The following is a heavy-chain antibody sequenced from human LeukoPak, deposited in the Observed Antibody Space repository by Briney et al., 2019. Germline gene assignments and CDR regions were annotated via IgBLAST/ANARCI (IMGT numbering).Heavy chain of an antibody. Sequence: ASVKVSCKASGGTFSSYTVTWVRQAPGQGLEWMGRLIPILGLANYAQKFQGRVTIIADKSTTTAYMELSSLRSKDTAVYYCAGSYYYDSSGYHNDYWGQGTLVTVSS. D-gene: IGHD3-22*01. V-gene: IGHV1-69*02. CDR1: GGTFSSYT. CDR2: LIPILGLA. J-gene: IGHJ4*02. CDR3: AGSYYYDSSGYHNDY.